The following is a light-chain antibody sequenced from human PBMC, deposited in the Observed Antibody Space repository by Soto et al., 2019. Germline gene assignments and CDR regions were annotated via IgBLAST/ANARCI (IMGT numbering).Light chain of an antibody. CDR1: QTITTW. CDR2: DAS. Sequence: DIRVTQSPPTLSASVGGRVTITCRASQTITTWMAWYQQKPGKAPKLLVYDASTLQSGVATRFSGSGSGTEFTLIISGLQPEDSATYYCQQYTNTNNPWMFGQGTKVDIK. J-gene: IGKJ1*01. V-gene: IGKV1-5*01. CDR3: QQYTNTNNPWM.